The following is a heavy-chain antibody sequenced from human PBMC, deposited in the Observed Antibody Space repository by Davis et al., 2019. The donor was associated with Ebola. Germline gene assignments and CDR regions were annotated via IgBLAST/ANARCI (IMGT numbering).Heavy chain of an antibody. CDR3: ARDLNNWNYLYYFDY. D-gene: IGHD1-7*01. V-gene: IGHV3-30*03. CDR1: GFTFSSYG. CDR2: ISYDGSNK. J-gene: IGHJ4*02. Sequence: GESLKISCAASGFTFSSYGMHWVRQAPGKGLEWVAVISYDGSNKYYADSVKGRFTISRDNAKNSLYLQMNSLRAEDTAVYYCARDLNNWNYLYYFDYWGQGTLVTVSS.